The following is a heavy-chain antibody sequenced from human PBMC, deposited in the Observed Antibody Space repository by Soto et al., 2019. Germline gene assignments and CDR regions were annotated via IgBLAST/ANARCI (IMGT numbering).Heavy chain of an antibody. CDR1: GGTFSSYT. J-gene: IGHJ5*02. V-gene: IGHV1-69*02. CDR3: ARGGGITGTSTEEWFDP. Sequence: QVHLVQSGAEVKKPGSSVKVSCKASGGTFSSYTISWVRQAPGQGLEWMGRIIPILGIANYAQKFQGRVTITADKSTSTAYMELSSLRSEDTAVYYCARGGGITGTSTEEWFDPWGQGTLVTVSS. D-gene: IGHD1-20*01. CDR2: IIPILGIA.